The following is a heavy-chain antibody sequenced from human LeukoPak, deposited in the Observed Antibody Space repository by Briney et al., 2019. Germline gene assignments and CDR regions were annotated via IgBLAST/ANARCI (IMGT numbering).Heavy chain of an antibody. CDR2: INHSGST. CDR1: AFTVSSTY. V-gene: IGHV4-34*01. Sequence: LRPSCAASAFTVSSTYCSWIRQHPGKGLEWIGEINHSGSTNYNPYLKSRVTISVDTSKDQFSLKLSSVTAADTAVYYCARGRWQLVRFYYYGMDVWGQGTTVTVSS. CDR3: ARGRWQLVRFYYYGMDV. D-gene: IGHD6-6*01. J-gene: IGHJ6*02.